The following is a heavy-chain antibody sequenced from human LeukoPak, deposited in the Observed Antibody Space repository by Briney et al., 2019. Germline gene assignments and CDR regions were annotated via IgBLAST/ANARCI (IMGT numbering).Heavy chain of an antibody. CDR1: GVSISSYY. Sequence: SETLSLTCTVPGVSISSYYWSWIRQPPGKGLEYIGYIYYSGNTNYNPSLKSRVTISVDTSKNQFSLKLSSVTAADTAVYYCARGTSSLDYWGQGTPVTVSS. V-gene: IGHV4-59*01. J-gene: IGHJ4*02. CDR3: ARGTSSLDY. CDR2: IYYSGNT.